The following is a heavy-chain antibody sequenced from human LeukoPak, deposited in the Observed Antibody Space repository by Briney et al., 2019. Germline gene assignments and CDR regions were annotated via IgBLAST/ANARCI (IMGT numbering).Heavy chain of an antibody. Sequence: GGSLRLSCAASGFTFDDYAMHWVRQAPGKGLEWVSGISWNSGSIGYADSVKGRFTISRDNAKNSLYLQMNSLRAEDTALYYCAKDGLWFGEFLFDYWGQGTRVTVSS. V-gene: IGHV3-9*01. CDR2: ISWNSGSI. J-gene: IGHJ4*02. CDR1: GFTFDDYA. D-gene: IGHD3-10*01. CDR3: AKDGLWFGEFLFDY.